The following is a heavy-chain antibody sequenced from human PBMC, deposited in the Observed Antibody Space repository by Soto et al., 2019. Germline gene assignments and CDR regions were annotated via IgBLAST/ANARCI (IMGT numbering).Heavy chain of an antibody. CDR1: GDSISSGGYY. D-gene: IGHD2-15*01. CDR3: ARDHCSGGTCYSRYFQN. V-gene: IGHV4-31*03. Sequence: PSETLSLTCTVSGDSISSGGYYWSWIRQHPGKGLEWIGYIYYSGSTYYNPSLKSRVTISVDTSKNQFSLKLSSVTAADTAVYYCARDHCSGGTCYSRYFQNWGQGTLVTVS. J-gene: IGHJ1*01. CDR2: IYYSGST.